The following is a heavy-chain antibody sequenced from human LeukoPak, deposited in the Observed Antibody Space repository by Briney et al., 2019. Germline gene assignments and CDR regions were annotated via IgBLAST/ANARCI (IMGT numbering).Heavy chain of an antibody. CDR1: GYTFTGYY. Sequence: ASVKVSCKASGYTFTGYYMHWVQQAPGQGLEWMGWINPNSGGTNYAQKFQGRVTMTRDTSTSTVYMELSSLRSEDTAVYYCARGPSITMVRGGQWYYYMDVWGKGTTVTIS. V-gene: IGHV1-2*02. J-gene: IGHJ6*03. D-gene: IGHD3-10*01. CDR3: ARGPSITMVRGGQWYYYMDV. CDR2: INPNSGGT.